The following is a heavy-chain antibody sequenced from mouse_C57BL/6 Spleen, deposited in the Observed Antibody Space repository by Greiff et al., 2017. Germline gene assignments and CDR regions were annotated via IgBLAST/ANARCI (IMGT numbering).Heavy chain of an antibody. D-gene: IGHD1-1*01. J-gene: IGHJ4*01. Sequence: QVQLQQPGAELVKPGASVKLSCKASGYTFTRYSIHWVKQRPGQGLEWIGMFYPNSGSTNYNEKFKSKATLTADKSSSTAYMKLSRLTSEDSAVYYCARDYGSVAMDYWGQGTSVTVSS. V-gene: IGHV1-64*01. CDR1: GYTFTRYS. CDR3: ARDYGSVAMDY. CDR2: FYPNSGST.